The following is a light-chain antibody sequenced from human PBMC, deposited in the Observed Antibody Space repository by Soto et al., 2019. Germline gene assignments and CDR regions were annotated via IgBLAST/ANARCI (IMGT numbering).Light chain of an antibody. CDR2: LAS. Sequence: DIVMTQSPVSLAVTPGEPASISCTSSQSLLYIDGYNYLDWYLQKPGQPPQLLIYLASNRDSGVPDRFSGSGSGTDFTLKISRVEAEDVGVYFFMQARQTPFTFGPGTKVDIK. CDR1: QSLLYIDGYNY. CDR3: MQARQTPFT. J-gene: IGKJ3*01. V-gene: IGKV2-28*01.